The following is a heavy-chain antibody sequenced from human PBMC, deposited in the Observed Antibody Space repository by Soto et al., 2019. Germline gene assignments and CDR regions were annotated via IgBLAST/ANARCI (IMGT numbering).Heavy chain of an antibody. CDR3: AGWGPATSFEYFQH. Sequence: QVQLQESGPGLVKPSQTLSLTCTVSGGSISSGGYYWSWIRQHPGKGLEWIGYIYYSGSTYYNPSRKSRVTLSVDTSKNQVSLKLSSVTAADTAVYYCAGWGPATSFEYFQHWGQGTLVTVSS. D-gene: IGHD1-26*01. J-gene: IGHJ1*01. CDR2: IYYSGST. CDR1: GGSISSGGYY. V-gene: IGHV4-31*03.